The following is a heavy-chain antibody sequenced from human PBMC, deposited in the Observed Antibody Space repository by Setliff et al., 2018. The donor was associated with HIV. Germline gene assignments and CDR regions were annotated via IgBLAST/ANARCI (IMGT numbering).Heavy chain of an antibody. CDR1: GFTFSSYA. CDR3: VKVSRGTVVRGVILVGYFDY. V-gene: IGHV3-23*01. J-gene: IGHJ4*02. CDR2: ISGSAGST. D-gene: IGHD3-10*02. Sequence: PGGSLRLSCAASGFTFSSYAMSWVRQAPGKGLDWVSAISGSAGSTYYADSVKGRFTISRDNSKSTLYLQMSSLRVEDTAVYYCVKVSRGTVVRGVILVGYFDYWGQGALVTVSS.